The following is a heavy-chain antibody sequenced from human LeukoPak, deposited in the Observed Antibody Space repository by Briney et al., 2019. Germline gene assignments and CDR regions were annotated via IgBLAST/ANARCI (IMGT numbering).Heavy chain of an antibody. V-gene: IGHV3-23*01. CDR3: VKHRSEVAMAALNY. CDR2: ISGSGDTT. CDR1: GFTFSNFA. Sequence: GGSLRLSCAASGFTFSNFAMSWVRQAPGKGLEWVSAISGSGDTTYYADSVMGRFTISRDSSKNTLFLQMNSLRAEDAAIYYCVKHRSEVAMAALNYWGQGTLVTVSS. J-gene: IGHJ4*02. D-gene: IGHD5-24*01.